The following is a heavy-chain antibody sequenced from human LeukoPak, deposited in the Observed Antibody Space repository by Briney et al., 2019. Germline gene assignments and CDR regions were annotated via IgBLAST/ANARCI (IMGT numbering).Heavy chain of an antibody. D-gene: IGHD2-2*01. CDR3: ARTPSIVVVPAARAYYYYYMDV. Sequence: PSETLSLTCTVSGGSISSYYWSWIRQPPGKGLEWIGEINHSGSTNYNPSLKSRVTISVDTSKNQFSLKLSSVTAADTAVYYCARTPSIVVVPAARAYYYYYMDVWGKGTTVTVSS. CDR2: INHSGST. CDR1: GGSISSYY. V-gene: IGHV4-34*01. J-gene: IGHJ6*03.